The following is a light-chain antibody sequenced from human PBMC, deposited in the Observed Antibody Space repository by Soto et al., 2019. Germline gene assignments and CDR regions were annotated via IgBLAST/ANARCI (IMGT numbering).Light chain of an antibody. J-gene: IGKJ1*01. CDR3: QQYASSSWT. CDR2: AAS. CDR1: QSVSSTY. Sequence: ETVLTQSPGTLSLSPGERATLSCRASQSVSSTYLAWYQQKPGQAPRLLIYAASSRATGIPDRFSGSGSGTDFTLTISRLEPEDFAMYYCQQYASSSWTFGKGTKVDIK. V-gene: IGKV3-20*01.